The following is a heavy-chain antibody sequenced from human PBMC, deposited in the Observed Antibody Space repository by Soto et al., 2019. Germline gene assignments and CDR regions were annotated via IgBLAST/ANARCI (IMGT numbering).Heavy chain of an antibody. J-gene: IGHJ4*02. CDR3: ARCSGVRVYGAGTYFDY. CDR2: MYSGSTT. CDR1: GLSVGNNY. V-gene: IGHV3-66*01. Sequence: EVQLVESGGGVVQPGGSLRLSCAASGLSVGNNYMSWVRQAPGKGLEWGSGMYSGSTTHYADSVKGRFSIYRDSSRNTVSLQLSGLRVEDAAVSHCARCSGVRVYGAGTYFDYWVQGTLVAVSS. D-gene: IGHD3-10*02.